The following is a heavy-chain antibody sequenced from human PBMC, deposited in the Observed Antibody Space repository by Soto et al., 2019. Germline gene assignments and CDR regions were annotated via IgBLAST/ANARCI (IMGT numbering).Heavy chain of an antibody. Sequence: QVQLVDSGGGVVQPGRSLRLSCAASGFTFSNYGMHWVRQAPGKGLEWVAVVWYDGSTEYYIDSVKGRFSISRDNSKNTLYLQMNSLRGDDTAVYFCARIHRAGNLVGGFDYWGQGTLVTVSS. CDR1: GFTFSNYG. D-gene: IGHD6-13*01. CDR2: VWYDGSTE. J-gene: IGHJ4*02. V-gene: IGHV3-33*01. CDR3: ARIHRAGNLVGGFDY.